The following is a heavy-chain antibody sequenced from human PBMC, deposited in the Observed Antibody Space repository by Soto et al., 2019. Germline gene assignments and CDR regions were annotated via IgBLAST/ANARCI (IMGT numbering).Heavy chain of an antibody. CDR3: ARAIGFYYYGSGTVGSYYGMDV. J-gene: IGHJ6*02. V-gene: IGHV1-3*01. D-gene: IGHD3-10*01. CDR1: GYTFTSYA. Sequence: ASVKVSCKASGYTFTSYAMHWVRQAPGQRLEWMGWINAGNGNTKYSQKFQGRVTITRDTSASTAYMELSSLRSEDTAVYYCARAIGFYYYGSGTVGSYYGMDVWGQGTTVTVSS. CDR2: INAGNGNT.